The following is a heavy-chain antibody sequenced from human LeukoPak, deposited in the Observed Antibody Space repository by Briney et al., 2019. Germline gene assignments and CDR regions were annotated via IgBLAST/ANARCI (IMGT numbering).Heavy chain of an antibody. CDR1: GGSISSSSYY. CDR3: ARYYDSSDKGFDY. J-gene: IGHJ4*02. D-gene: IGHD3-22*01. V-gene: IGHV4-39*07. Sequence: PSETLSLTCTVSGGSISSSSYYWGWIRQPPGKGLEWIGSIYYSGSTYYNPSLKSRVTISVDTSKNQFSLKLSSVTAADTAVYYCARYYDSSDKGFDYWGQGTLVTVSS. CDR2: IYYSGST.